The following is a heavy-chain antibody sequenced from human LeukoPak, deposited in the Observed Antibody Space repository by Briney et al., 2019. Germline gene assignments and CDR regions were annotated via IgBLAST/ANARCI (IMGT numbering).Heavy chain of an antibody. D-gene: IGHD2/OR15-2a*01. Sequence: PGGSLRLSCAASGFTFSSYSMNWVRQAPGKGLEWVSYISSSSSTIYYADSVKGRFTISRDNSKNTLDLQMNSLRVEDTAVYYCAKDLLFSRAGKFDSWGQGTLVTVSS. V-gene: IGHV3-48*01. CDR2: ISSSSSTI. J-gene: IGHJ4*02. CDR1: GFTFSSYS. CDR3: AKDLLFSRAGKFDS.